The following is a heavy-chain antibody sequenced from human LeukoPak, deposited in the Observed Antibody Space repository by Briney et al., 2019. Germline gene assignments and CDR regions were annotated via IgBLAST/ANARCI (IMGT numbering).Heavy chain of an antibody. CDR3: AKAQSPRYYDFWSGNAPLDF. CDR1: GFTFSSYG. D-gene: IGHD3-3*01. CDR2: ISGSGGST. V-gene: IGHV3-23*01. Sequence: GGSLRLSCAASGFTFSSYGMSWVRQAPGKGLEWVSAISGSGGSTYYADSVKGRFTISRDNSKNSLYLQMNSLRSEDTALYYCAKAQSPRYYDFWSGNAPLDFWGQGTLVTVSS. J-gene: IGHJ4*02.